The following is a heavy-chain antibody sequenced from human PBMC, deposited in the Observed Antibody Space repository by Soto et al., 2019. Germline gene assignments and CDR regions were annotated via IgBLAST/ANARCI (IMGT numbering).Heavy chain of an antibody. J-gene: IGHJ5*02. CDR3: ARATQRTDWFDP. V-gene: IGHV4-39*01. CDR1: GGSISSSSYY. Sequence: ETLSLTCTVSGGSISSSSYYWGWIRQPPGKGLEWIGSIYYSGSTYYNPSLKSRVTISVDTSKNQFSLKLSSVTAADTAVYYCARATQRTDWFDPWGQGTLVTVSS. CDR2: IYYSGST.